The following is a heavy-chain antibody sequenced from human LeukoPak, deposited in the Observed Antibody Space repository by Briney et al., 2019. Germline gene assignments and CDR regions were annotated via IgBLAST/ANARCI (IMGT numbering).Heavy chain of an antibody. D-gene: IGHD6-13*01. V-gene: IGHV4-59*08. Sequence: SETLSLTCTVSGGSISSYYWSWIRQPPGKGLEWIGYIYYSGSTNYNPSLKSRVTISVDTSKNQFSLKLSSVTAADTAVYYCARSGGQQRYNWFDPWGQGTLVTVSS. CDR1: GGSISSYY. CDR2: IYYSGST. CDR3: ARSGGQQRYNWFDP. J-gene: IGHJ5*02.